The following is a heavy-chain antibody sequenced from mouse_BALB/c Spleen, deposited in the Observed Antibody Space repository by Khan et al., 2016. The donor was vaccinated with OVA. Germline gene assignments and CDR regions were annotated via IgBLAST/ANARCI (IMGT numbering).Heavy chain of an antibody. V-gene: IGHV1S136*01. CDR1: GFTFADYV. CDR2: IYPYNDDT. D-gene: IGHD1-1*01. Sequence: VQLKQSGPELVKPGASVRMSCKASGFTFADYVMHWVRQKPGQGLEWIGYIYPYNDDTESTERFKGKATLTLDKSSSTAYREVTSLTSADSSFYYCVRSATDYYTVDYWGQGTSVTVSS. CDR3: VRSATDYYTVDY. J-gene: IGHJ4*01.